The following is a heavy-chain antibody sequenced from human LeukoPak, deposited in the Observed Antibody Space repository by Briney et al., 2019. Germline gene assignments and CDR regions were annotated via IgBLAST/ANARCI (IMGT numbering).Heavy chain of an antibody. CDR2: ISYDGSNK. J-gene: IGHJ4*02. CDR3: AKDLSGGGFDY. V-gene: IGHV3-30-3*01. Sequence: PGGSLRLSCAASGFTFSNYALHWVRQAPGKGLEWVALISYDGSNKYYAVSVQGRFTISRDNSKNTLYLQMNSLRAEDTAVYYCAKDLSGGGFDYWGQGTLVTVSS. CDR1: GFTFSNYA. D-gene: IGHD7-27*01.